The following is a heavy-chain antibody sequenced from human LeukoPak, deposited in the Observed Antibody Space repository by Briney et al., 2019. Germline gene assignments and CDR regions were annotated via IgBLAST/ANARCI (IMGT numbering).Heavy chain of an antibody. CDR2: ISYDGSNK. J-gene: IGHJ4*02. D-gene: IGHD3-10*01. CDR3: VNMDGDDY. V-gene: IGHV3-30-3*01. CDR1: GFTFSSYA. Sequence: GGSLRLSCAASGFTFSSYAMHWVRQAPGKGLEWVAVISYDGSNKYYADSVKGRFTISRDNSKNTLYLQMNSLRAEDTAVYYCVNMDGDDYWGQGTLVTVSS.